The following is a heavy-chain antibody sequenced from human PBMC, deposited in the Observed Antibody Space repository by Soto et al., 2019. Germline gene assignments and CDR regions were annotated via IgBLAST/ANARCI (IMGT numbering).Heavy chain of an antibody. D-gene: IGHD3-22*01. CDR2: IYYSGST. V-gene: IGHV4-31*02. CDR3: ARDHDSSGYYYVGKDAFDI. J-gene: IGHJ3*02. CDR1: GGSISSGGYY. Sequence: SETLSLTXTVSGGSISSGGYYWSWIRQHPGKGLEWIGYIYYSGSTYYNPSLKSRVTISVDTSKNQFSLKLSSVTAADTAVYYCARDHDSSGYYYVGKDAFDIWGQGAMVTVS.